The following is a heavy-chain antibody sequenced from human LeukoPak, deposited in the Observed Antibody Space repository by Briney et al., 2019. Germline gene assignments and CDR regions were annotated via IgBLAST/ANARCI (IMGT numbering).Heavy chain of an antibody. V-gene: IGHV4-34*01. J-gene: IGHJ4*02. CDR1: GGSFSGYY. D-gene: IGHD5-24*01. CDR2: INHSGST. Sequence: PSETLSLTCAVYGGSFSGYYWSWIRQPPGKGLEWIGEINHSGSTNYNPSLKSRVTISVDTSKNQFPLKLSSVTAADTAVYYCARGRRWLPVDYWGQGTLVTVSS. CDR3: ARGRRWLPVDY.